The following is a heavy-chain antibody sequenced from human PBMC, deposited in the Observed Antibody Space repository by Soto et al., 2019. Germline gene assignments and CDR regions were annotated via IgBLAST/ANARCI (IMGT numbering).Heavy chain of an antibody. CDR3: ARDRKDYGDPPHWYFDL. Sequence: EVQLVESGGGLVKPGGSLRLSCAASGFTFSSYSMNWVRQAPGKGLEWVSSISSSSSYIYYADSVKGRFTISRDNAKNSLYLQMNSLRAEDTAVYYCARDRKDYGDPPHWYFDLWGRGTLVTVSS. D-gene: IGHD4-17*01. V-gene: IGHV3-21*01. CDR1: GFTFSSYS. J-gene: IGHJ2*01. CDR2: ISSSSSYI.